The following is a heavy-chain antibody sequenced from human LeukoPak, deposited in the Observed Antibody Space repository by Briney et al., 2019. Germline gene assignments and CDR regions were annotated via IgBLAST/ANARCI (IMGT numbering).Heavy chain of an antibody. CDR3: ARVWGAIDY. CDR2: MNPKSGNT. J-gene: IGHJ4*02. V-gene: IGHV1-8*01. CDR1: GYTFTNYD. Sequence: ASVKVSCKTSGYTFTNYDINWVRQAAGQGLEWMGWMNPKSGNTGSAQRFQGRVTMTRDTSISTAYMELSSLRSEDTAVYYCARVWGAIDYWGQGTLVTVSA. D-gene: IGHD1-26*01.